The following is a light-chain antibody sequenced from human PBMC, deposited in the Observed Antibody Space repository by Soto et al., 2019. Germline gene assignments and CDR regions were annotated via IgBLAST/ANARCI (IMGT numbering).Light chain of an antibody. Sequence: QLVLTQSPSASASLGASVKLTCTLNSGHSNYAIAWHQQQPEKGPRYLMKLNSDGRHSKGDGIPDRFSGSSSGAERYLTISSLRSEDEADYYCQTWGTGIRVFGGGTKLTVL. J-gene: IGLJ3*02. CDR3: QTWGTGIRV. V-gene: IGLV4-69*01. CDR1: SGHSNYA. CDR2: LNSDGRH.